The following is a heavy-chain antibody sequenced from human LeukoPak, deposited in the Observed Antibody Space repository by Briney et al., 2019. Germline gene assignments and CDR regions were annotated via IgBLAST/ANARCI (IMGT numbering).Heavy chain of an antibody. Sequence: SETLSLTCTVSGGSISSGGYYWSWIRQHPGKGLEWIGYIYDSESTYYNPSLKSRVTMSVDTSKNQFSLRLSSVTAADTAVYYCARDSGYRAYWYFDLWGRGTLVTVSS. J-gene: IGHJ2*01. CDR3: ARDSGYRAYWYFDL. CDR2: IYDSEST. CDR1: GGSISSGGYY. V-gene: IGHV4-31*03. D-gene: IGHD3-10*01.